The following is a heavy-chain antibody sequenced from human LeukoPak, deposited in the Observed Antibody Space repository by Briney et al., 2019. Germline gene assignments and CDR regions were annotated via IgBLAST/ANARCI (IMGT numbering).Heavy chain of an antibody. D-gene: IGHD3-3*01. CDR2: ISYDGSNK. Sequence: GRSLRLSCAASGFTFSSYAMHWVRQAPGKGLEWVAVISYDGSNKYYADSVKGRFTISRDNSKNTLYLQMNSLRAEDTAVYYCARTKEIGVVEPGEGMDDWGQGTTVTVSS. V-gene: IGHV3-30*04. CDR1: GFTFSSYA. J-gene: IGHJ6*02. CDR3: ARTKEIGVVEPGEGMDD.